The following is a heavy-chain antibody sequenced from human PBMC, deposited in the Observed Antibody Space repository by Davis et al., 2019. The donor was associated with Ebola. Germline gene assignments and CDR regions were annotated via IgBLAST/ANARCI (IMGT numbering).Heavy chain of an antibody. V-gene: IGHV1-18*01. CDR3: ARTRLERSEDY. CDR2: ISAYNGNT. Sequence: ASVQVSCKASGYTFTSYAMHWVRQAPGQRLDWMGWISAYNGNTNYAQKLQGRVTMTTDTSTSTAYMELRSLRSDDTAVYYCARTRLERSEDYWGQGTLVTVSS. D-gene: IGHD1-1*01. J-gene: IGHJ4*02. CDR1: GYTFTSYA.